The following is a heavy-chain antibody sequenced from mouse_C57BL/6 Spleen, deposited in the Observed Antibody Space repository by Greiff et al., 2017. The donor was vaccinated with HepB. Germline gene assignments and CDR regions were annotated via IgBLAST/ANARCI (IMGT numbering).Heavy chain of an antibody. CDR3: ARYSSGYYAMDY. J-gene: IGHJ4*01. CDR1: GYTFTSYW. V-gene: IGHV1-69*01. CDR2: IDPSDSYT. D-gene: IGHD3-2*02. Sequence: QVQLQQPGAELVMPGASVKLSCKASGYTFTSYWMHWVKQRPGQGLEWIGEIDPSDSYTNYNQKFKGKSTLTVDKSSSTAYMQLSGLTSENSAVYYCARYSSGYYAMDYWGQGTSVTVSS.